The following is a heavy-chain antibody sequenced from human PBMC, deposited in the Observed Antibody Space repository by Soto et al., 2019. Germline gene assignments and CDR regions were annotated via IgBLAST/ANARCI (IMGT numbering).Heavy chain of an antibody. CDR1: GFSLTTRGVG. CDR2: IYWDNDD. CDR3: ARNDYYASGSPLYYFDY. D-gene: IGHD3-10*01. V-gene: IGHV2-5*02. Sequence: QITLKESGPTLVKPTQTLTLTCTFSGFSLTTRGVGVAWIRQPPGKALEWLGFIYWDNDDRYSPSLKSRLTITKDTSKNQVVLTMTNMDPVDTATYYCARNDYYASGSPLYYFDYWGPGTLVTVSS. J-gene: IGHJ4*02.